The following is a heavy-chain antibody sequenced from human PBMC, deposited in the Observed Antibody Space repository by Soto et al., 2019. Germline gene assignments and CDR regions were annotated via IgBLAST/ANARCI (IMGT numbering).Heavy chain of an antibody. CDR1: GYTFTSYA. J-gene: IGHJ6*02. V-gene: IGHV1-3*01. Sequence: GASVKVSCKASGYTFTSYAMHWVRQAPGQRLEWMGWINAGNGNTKYSQKFQGRVTITRDTSASTAYMELSSLRSEDTAVYYCARDPEDFWSGYYSYYYGMDVWGQGTTVTVSS. D-gene: IGHD3-3*01. CDR3: ARDPEDFWSGYYSYYYGMDV. CDR2: INAGNGNT.